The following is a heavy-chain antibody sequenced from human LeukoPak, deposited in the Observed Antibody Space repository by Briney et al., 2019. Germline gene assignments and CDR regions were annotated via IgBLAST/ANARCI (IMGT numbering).Heavy chain of an antibody. V-gene: IGHV3-64*02. J-gene: IGHJ3*01. CDR1: GFGFGYYH. CDR2: ISSNGRST. CDR3: ARFVSSGPL. D-gene: IGHD6-19*01. Sequence: PGGSLRLSCAASGFGFGYYHMHWVRQAPGKGLECVSAISSNGRSTYYSDSVKGRFTVSRDNSNNTLYLQMGGLKPEDVAVYYCARFVSSGPLWGQGIMVTVSS.